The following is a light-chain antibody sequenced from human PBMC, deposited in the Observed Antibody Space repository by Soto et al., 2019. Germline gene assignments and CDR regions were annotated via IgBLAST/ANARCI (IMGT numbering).Light chain of an antibody. J-gene: IGKJ1*01. CDR3: QQYSTYQWT. V-gene: IGKV1-5*03. CDR2: KAS. CDR1: QSINSW. Sequence: DIQMTQSPSTLSASVGDRVTITCRASQSINSWLAWYQQKPGKAPKVLIYKASGLESGVPSRFSGSGSGTEFTLPISSLQPDDFATYYCQQYSTYQWTFGQGTKVEIK.